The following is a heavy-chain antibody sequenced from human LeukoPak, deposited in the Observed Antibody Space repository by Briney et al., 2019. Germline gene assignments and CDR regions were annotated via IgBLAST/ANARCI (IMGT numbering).Heavy chain of an antibody. CDR2: IYYSGST. D-gene: IGHD6-13*01. J-gene: IGHJ6*02. CDR3: ARSGIAAAGTLRSAYYYYGMDV. Sequence: PSETLSLTCTVSGGSISSSSYYWGWIRQPPGKGLEWIGSIYYSGSTYYNPSLKSRVTISVDTSKNQFSLKLSSVTAADTAVYYCARSGIAAAGTLRSAYYYYGMDVWGQGTTVTVSS. CDR1: GGSISSSSYY. V-gene: IGHV4-39*07.